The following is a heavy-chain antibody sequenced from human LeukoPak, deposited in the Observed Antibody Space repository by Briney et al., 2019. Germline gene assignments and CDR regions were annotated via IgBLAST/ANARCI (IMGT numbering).Heavy chain of an antibody. V-gene: IGHV1-18*01. CDR1: GYTFTSYG. D-gene: IGHD3-3*01. Sequence: ASVKVSCKASGYTFTSYGISWVRQAPGQGLAWMGWISAYNGNTNYAQKLQGRVTMTTDTSTSTAYMELRSLRSDDTAVYYCARIVWSGYLHYGMDVWGQGTTVTVSS. J-gene: IGHJ6*02. CDR3: ARIVWSGYLHYGMDV. CDR2: ISAYNGNT.